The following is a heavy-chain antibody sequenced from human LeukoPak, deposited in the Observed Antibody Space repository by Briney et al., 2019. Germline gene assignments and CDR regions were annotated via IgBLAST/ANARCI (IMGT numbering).Heavy chain of an antibody. V-gene: IGHV1-18*01. J-gene: IGHJ4*02. CDR3: ARAWGVGARTPDY. CDR1: GYTLTRYG. D-gene: IGHD1-26*01. CDR2: ISAYNGNT. Sequence: AASVKASCKASGYTLTRYGISWVRQAPGQGLKWMGWISAYNGNTNYAQKFQGRVTMTSDTSTSTAYMELRSLRSDDTAVYYCARAWGVGARTPDYWGQGTLVTVSP.